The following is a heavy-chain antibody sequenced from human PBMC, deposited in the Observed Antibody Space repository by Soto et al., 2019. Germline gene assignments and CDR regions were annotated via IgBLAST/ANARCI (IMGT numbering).Heavy chain of an antibody. CDR3: ARVEADFSGSVWFDP. CDR2: INPSGGST. CDR1: GYTFTRYY. J-gene: IGHJ5*02. V-gene: IGHV1-46*03. Sequence: ASVKVSCKTSGYTFTRYYMRWVRQAPGQGLEWMGIINPSGGSTSYAQKFQGRVTMTRDTSTSTVYMELSSLRSEDTAVYYCARVEADFSGSVWFDPWGQGTLVTVSS. D-gene: IGHD3-3*01.